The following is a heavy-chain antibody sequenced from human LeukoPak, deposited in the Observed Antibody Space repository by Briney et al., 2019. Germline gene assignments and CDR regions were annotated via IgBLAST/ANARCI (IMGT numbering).Heavy chain of an antibody. Sequence: SETLSLTCTVSGGSISSYYWSWIRQPPGKGLEWIGYIYYSGSTNYNPSLKSRVTISVDTSKNQFSLKLSSVTAADTAVYYCARGEWFGELSGWFDPWGQGTLVTVSS. V-gene: IGHV4-59*01. CDR2: IYYSGST. J-gene: IGHJ5*02. CDR1: GGSISSYY. D-gene: IGHD3-10*01. CDR3: ARGEWFGELSGWFDP.